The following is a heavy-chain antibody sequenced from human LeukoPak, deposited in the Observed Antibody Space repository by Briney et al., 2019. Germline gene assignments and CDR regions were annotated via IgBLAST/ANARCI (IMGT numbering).Heavy chain of an antibody. Sequence: ASVKVSCKASGYTFTSYGISWVRQAPGQGLEWMGWISAYNGNTNYAQKLHGRVTMTTDTSTSTAYMELRSLRSDDTAVYYCARDLGPDYYDSSGPDYWGQGTLVTVSS. CDR2: ISAYNGNT. V-gene: IGHV1-18*01. D-gene: IGHD3-22*01. CDR3: ARDLGPDYYDSSGPDY. CDR1: GYTFTSYG. J-gene: IGHJ4*02.